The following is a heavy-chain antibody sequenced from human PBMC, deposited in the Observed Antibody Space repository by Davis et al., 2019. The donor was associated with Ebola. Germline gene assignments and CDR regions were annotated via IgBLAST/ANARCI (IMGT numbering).Heavy chain of an antibody. D-gene: IGHD6-19*01. V-gene: IGHV4-59*01. Sequence: SETLSLTCTVSGGSISSYYWSWIRQPPGKGLEWIGYIYYSGSTNYNPSLKSRVTISVDTSKNQFSLKLSSVTAVDTAVYYCARDSRWLVPGTYYYYGMDVWGQGTTVTVSS. CDR1: GGSISSYY. J-gene: IGHJ6*02. CDR2: IYYSGST. CDR3: ARDSRWLVPGTYYYYGMDV.